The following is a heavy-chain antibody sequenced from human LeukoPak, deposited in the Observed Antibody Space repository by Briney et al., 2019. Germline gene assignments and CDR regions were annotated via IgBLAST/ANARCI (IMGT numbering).Heavy chain of an antibody. Sequence: SETLSLTCAVYGGSFSGYYWSWIRQPPGKGLEWIGEINHSGSTNYNPSLKSRVTISVDTSKNQFSLKLSSVAAADTAVYYCARPIHAYGSRTFDYWGQGTLVTVSS. CDR3: ARPIHAYGSRTFDY. CDR2: INHSGST. CDR1: GGSFSGYY. V-gene: IGHV4-34*01. J-gene: IGHJ4*02. D-gene: IGHD3-10*01.